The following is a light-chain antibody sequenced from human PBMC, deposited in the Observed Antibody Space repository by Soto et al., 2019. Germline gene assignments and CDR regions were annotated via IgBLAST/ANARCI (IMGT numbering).Light chain of an antibody. CDR2: GAS. J-gene: IGKJ1*01. Sequence: EIVLTQSPATLSVSPGERATLFCRASQSVKNNLAWYQQKPGQAPRLLIYGASTRATGIPARFSGSGSGIEFNLTITSLQSEDFAVYYCQHYNNWPPWTFGQGTEVEVK. CDR1: QSVKNN. V-gene: IGKV3-15*01. CDR3: QHYNNWPPWT.